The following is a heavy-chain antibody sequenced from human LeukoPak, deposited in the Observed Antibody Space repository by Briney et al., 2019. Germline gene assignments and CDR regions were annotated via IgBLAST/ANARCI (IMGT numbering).Heavy chain of an antibody. D-gene: IGHD2-15*01. J-gene: IGHJ2*01. CDR3: ARGYCSGGSCYWFFDL. V-gene: IGHV3-23*01. CDR1: GFILSNYA. CDR2: LSYSGGTT. Sequence: GGSLRLSCAASGFILSNYAMNWVRQAPGKGLEWVSALSYSGGTTYYADSVKGHFTISRDNSKNTVFLRMNSLRADDTAVYYCARGYCSGGSCYWFFDLWGRGTLVTVSS.